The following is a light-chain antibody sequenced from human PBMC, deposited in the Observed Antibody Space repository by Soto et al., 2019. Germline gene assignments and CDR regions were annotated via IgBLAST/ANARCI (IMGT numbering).Light chain of an antibody. V-gene: IGLV1-40*01. Sequence: QSVLTQPPSVSGAPGQRVTISCTGRSSNIGAGYDVHWYQQLPGTAPKLLIYGNNNRPSGVPYRFSGSKSGTSAFLAITGLQAEAEAEYYCQSHDSSLSGSVFGGGTKLTVL. CDR2: GNN. CDR1: SSNIGAGYD. J-gene: IGLJ2*01. CDR3: QSHDSSLSGSV.